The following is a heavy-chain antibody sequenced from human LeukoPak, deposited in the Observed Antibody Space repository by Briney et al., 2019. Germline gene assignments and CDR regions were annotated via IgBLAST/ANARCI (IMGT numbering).Heavy chain of an antibody. V-gene: IGHV1-8*03. CDR3: ARVKGSSWYSEHPLDY. Sequence: ASVKVSCKASGYTFTSYDINWVRQATGQGLEWMGWMNPNSGNTGYAQKFQGRVTITRNTSISTAYMELSSLRSEDTAVYYCARVKGSSWYSEHPLDYWGQGTLVTVSS. CDR1: GYTFTSYD. CDR2: MNPNSGNT. D-gene: IGHD6-13*01. J-gene: IGHJ4*02.